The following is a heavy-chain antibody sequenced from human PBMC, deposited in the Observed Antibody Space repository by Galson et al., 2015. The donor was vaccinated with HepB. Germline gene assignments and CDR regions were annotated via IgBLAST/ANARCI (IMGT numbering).Heavy chain of an antibody. Sequence: SVKVSCKASGYTFIRYSISWVRQAPGQGLEWMGWISAYDGNTNYVQKFQGRVTMTTDTPTSTAYMELKSLRSDDTAMYYCARVLRAGAPYFDYWGQGTLVTVSS. J-gene: IGHJ4*02. CDR1: GYTFIRYS. D-gene: IGHD4/OR15-4a*01. CDR2: ISAYDGNT. V-gene: IGHV1-18*01. CDR3: ARVLRAGAPYFDY.